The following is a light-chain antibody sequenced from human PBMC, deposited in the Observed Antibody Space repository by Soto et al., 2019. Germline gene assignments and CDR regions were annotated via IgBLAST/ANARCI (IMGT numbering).Light chain of an antibody. CDR2: AAS. Sequence: DIQMAQSPSSVSASVVDRVTITCRASQGISSSLAWYQQRPGKAPKLLIYAASNLQNEVPSRFSGSGSGTDFTLTISSLQPEDFATYYCQQAKNFPWTFGQGTKVDI. CDR1: QGISSS. J-gene: IGKJ1*01. CDR3: QQAKNFPWT. V-gene: IGKV1-12*01.